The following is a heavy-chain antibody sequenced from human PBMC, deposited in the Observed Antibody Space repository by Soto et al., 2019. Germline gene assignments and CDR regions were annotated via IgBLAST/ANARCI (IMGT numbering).Heavy chain of an antibody. CDR2: ISGSGGRT. J-gene: IGHJ4*02. CDR1: GFTFSSYA. Sequence: GGSLRLSCAAYGFTFSSYAMSWVRQAPGKGLEWVSAISGSGGRTYYADSVKGRFTISRDNSKNTLYLQMNSLRAEDTAVYYCAKDGTGVLWDYWGQGTLVTVSS. D-gene: IGHD7-27*01. V-gene: IGHV3-23*01. CDR3: AKDGTGVLWDY.